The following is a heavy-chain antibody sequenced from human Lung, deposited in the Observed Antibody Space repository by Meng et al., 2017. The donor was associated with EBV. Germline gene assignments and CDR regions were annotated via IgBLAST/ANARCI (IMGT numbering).Heavy chain of an antibody. CDR1: GFSFSRFW. CDR2: TNSDGSST. CDR3: ARDTYSSFEY. Sequence: DVQLVESGRALVQPGGSLRLSCAVSGFSFSRFWMYWVRQAPGKGLVWVSRTNSDGSSTSYADSVKGRFTVYRDNAKDTLYLQMNSLRAEDTAAYYCARDTYSSFEYWGQGTLVTVSS. V-gene: IGHV3-74*01. J-gene: IGHJ1*01. D-gene: IGHD2-21*01.